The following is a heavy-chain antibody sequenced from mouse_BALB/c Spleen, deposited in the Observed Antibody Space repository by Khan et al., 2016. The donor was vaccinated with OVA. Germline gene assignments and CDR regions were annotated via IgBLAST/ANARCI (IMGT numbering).Heavy chain of an antibody. Sequence: QIQLVQSGPELKKPGETVKISCKASGYTLTDYGMNWVKQAPGKGLKWMGWINTSTGEATYADDFKGRFAFSLETSASTAYLQINNLKTEDTATYFCSRSKGNYWFAYWGQGTLVTVAA. V-gene: IGHV9-3-1*01. CDR3: SRSKGNYWFAY. J-gene: IGHJ3*01. CDR1: GYTLTDYG. CDR2: INTSTGEA. D-gene: IGHD2-1*01.